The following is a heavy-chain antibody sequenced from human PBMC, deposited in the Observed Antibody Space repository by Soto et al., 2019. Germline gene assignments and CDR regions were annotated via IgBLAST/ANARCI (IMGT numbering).Heavy chain of an antibody. V-gene: IGHV4-59*01. CDR3: ARAGDIPYIDR. CDR1: GFSIATYF. D-gene: IGHD3-16*01. J-gene: IGHJ4*02. CDR2: IYYDGNS. Sequence: PSETLTLTCTVSGFSIATYFLTWIRQPPGKGLEWIGHIYYDGNSNYTASLKSRVTMSVDRSKSQFSLRLSSVTAADTAFYYCARAGDIPYIDRWGQGTLVTVSS.